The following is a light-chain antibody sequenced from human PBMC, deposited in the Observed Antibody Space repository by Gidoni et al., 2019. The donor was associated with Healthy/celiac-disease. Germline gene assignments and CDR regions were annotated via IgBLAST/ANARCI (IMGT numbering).Light chain of an antibody. V-gene: IGKV1-39*01. CDR3: QQSYSTPIT. CDR2: AAT. J-gene: IGKJ4*01. Sequence: DIQMTQSPSSLSASVVDRVTITCRASQSISSYLNWYQQKPGKAPKLLIYAATSLQSGVPSRFSGRGSGTDFTITISRLQPEDFANYYCQQSYSTPITFGGGTKVEIK. CDR1: QSISSY.